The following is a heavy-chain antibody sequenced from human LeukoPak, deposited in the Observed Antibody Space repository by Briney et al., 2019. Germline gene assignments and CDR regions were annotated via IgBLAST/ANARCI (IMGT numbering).Heavy chain of an antibody. V-gene: IGHV3-53*01. J-gene: IGHJ4*02. CDR1: GFTVSSNY. D-gene: IGHD4-17*01. CDR2: IYSDGST. CDR3: AKSLTPYGDYQVFDY. Sequence: GGSLRLSCAASGFTVSSNYMSWVRQAPGKGPEWVSVIYSDGSTYYADSVKGRFTISRDNSKNTLYLQMNSLRAEDTAVYYCAKSLTPYGDYQVFDYWGQGTLVTVSS.